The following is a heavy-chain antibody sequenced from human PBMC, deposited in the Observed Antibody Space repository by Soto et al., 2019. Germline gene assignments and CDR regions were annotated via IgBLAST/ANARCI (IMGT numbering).Heavy chain of an antibody. J-gene: IGHJ5*02. D-gene: IGHD5-12*01. CDR1: GFTFSSYG. CDR3: AKEESGYDSGFDP. Sequence: PGGSLRLSCAASGFTFSSYGMHWVRQAPGKGLEWVALISYDGSKKYYADSVKGRFTISRDNSKNTMYLQMNSLRGEDTAVYYCAKEESGYDSGFDPWGQGTLVTVSS. CDR2: ISYDGSKK. V-gene: IGHV3-30*18.